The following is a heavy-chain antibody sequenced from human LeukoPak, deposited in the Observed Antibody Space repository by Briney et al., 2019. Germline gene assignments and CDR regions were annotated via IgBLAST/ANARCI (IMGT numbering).Heavy chain of an antibody. J-gene: IGHJ4*02. Sequence: PGGSLRLSCAASGFTFSNAWMSWVRQASGKGLEWVGRIKSKTDGGTTDYAAPVKGRFTISRDDSKNTLYLQMNSLKTEDTAVYYCTTDPAMTAFFDYWGQGTLVILSS. V-gene: IGHV3-15*01. D-gene: IGHD2-2*01. CDR1: GFTFSNAW. CDR3: TTDPAMTAFFDY. CDR2: IKSKTDGGTT.